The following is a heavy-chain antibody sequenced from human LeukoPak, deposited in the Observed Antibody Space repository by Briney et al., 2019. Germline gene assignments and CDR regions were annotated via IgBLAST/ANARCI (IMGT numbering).Heavy chain of an antibody. CDR2: ISYDGSNK. V-gene: IGHV3-30*04. J-gene: IGHJ6*02. Sequence: GGSLRLSCAASGFTFSSYAMHWVRQAPGKGLEWVAVISYDGSNKYYADSVKGRFTISRDNSKNTLYLQMNSLRAEDTAVYYCARDQDGTLVYYYYGMDVWGQGTTVTVSS. CDR1: GFTFSSYA. CDR3: ARDQDGTLVYYYYGMDV.